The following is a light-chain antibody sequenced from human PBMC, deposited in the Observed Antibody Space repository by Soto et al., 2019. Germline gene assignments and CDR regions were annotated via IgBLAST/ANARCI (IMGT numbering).Light chain of an antibody. CDR3: CSYLGSYVWV. Sequence: QSVLTQPPSASGTPGQRVTISCSGSFSHIGRNTVNWYQQFPGKAPKLLIDSNTRRPSGVPDRFSGSKSGTSASLAISGLQSEDESDYYCCSYLGSYVWVFGGGTKLTVL. J-gene: IGLJ3*02. CDR1: FSHIGRNT. V-gene: IGLV1-44*01. CDR2: SNT.